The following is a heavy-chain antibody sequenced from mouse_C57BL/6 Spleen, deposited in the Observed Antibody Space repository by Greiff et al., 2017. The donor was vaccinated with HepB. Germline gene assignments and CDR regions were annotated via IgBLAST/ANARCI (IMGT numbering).Heavy chain of an antibody. D-gene: IGHD2-4*01. CDR1: GYTFTSYW. J-gene: IGHJ2*01. CDR3: AKGNDYDVYVDY. Sequence: QVQLQQSGAELVKPGASVKLSCKASGYTFTSYWMQWVKQRPGPGLEWIGEIDPSASYTNYNQKFKGKATLTVDTSSSTAYLQLRSLTSEDSAVYYCAKGNDYDVYVDYWGQGTTLTVAS. CDR2: IDPSASYT. V-gene: IGHV1-50*01.